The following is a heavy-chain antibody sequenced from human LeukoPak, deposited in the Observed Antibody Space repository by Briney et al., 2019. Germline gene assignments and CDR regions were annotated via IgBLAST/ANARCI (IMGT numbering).Heavy chain of an antibody. D-gene: IGHD2-15*01. CDR1: GGTSGRYT. Sequence: SLKVSSKAPGGTSGRYTTTSVRQAPGQRLGWMWGVSPIYGTSDYAQRFQGRVTISADESTSTAFLEVRSLRSEDTAVYYCARDCSGGRCYGAFDIWGQGTLVIVSS. CDR3: ARDCSGGRCYGAFDI. CDR2: VSPIYGTS. J-gene: IGHJ3*02. V-gene: IGHV1-69*01.